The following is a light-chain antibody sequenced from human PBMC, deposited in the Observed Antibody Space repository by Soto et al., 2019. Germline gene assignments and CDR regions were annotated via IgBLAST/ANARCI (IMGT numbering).Light chain of an antibody. CDR2: CAS. CDR1: QSVLYSSNNKNY. J-gene: IGKJ2*01. CDR3: QQYESTPPT. V-gene: IGKV4-1*01. Sequence: DIVMTQSPDSLAVSLGERATINCKSSQSVLYSSNNKNYLAWYQQRPGQPPKLLIYCASTRASGVPDRFSGSGSGTDLTLTITSLQAEDVAVYYCQQYESTPPTFGQGTKVEIK.